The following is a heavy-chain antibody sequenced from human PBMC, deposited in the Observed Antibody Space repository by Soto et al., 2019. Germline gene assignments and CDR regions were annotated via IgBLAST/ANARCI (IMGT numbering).Heavy chain of an antibody. V-gene: IGHV3-15*07. CDR3: TTDRAVAGRCSGGACSYFDY. D-gene: IGHD2-21*02. Sequence: GGSLRLSCAASGFTFSNAWMNWVRQAPGKGLEWVGRIKSKTDGGTTDHAAPVKGRFTISRDDSKNTLYLQMNSLKTEDTAMYYCTTDRAVAGRCSGGACSYFDYWGQGSLVTVS. J-gene: IGHJ4*02. CDR1: GFTFSNAW. CDR2: IKSKTDGGTT.